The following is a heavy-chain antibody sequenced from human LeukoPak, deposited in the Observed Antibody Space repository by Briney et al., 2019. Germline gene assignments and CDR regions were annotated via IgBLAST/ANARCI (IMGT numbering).Heavy chain of an antibody. Sequence: GGTLRLSCAASGFTFSYYGMNWVRQAPGKGLEWVSGISGSGDRTYYEDSVKGRLTISRDNSKNTLYLQMNSLRAEDTALYYCARTEWELGPYAFDIWGQGTMVTVSS. CDR3: ARTEWELGPYAFDI. CDR1: GFTFSYYG. CDR2: ISGSGDRT. J-gene: IGHJ3*02. D-gene: IGHD7-27*01. V-gene: IGHV3-23*01.